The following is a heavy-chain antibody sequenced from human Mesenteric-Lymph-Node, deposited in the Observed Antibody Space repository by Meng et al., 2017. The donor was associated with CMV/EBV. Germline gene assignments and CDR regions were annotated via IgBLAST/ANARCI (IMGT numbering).Heavy chain of an antibody. V-gene: IGHV4-39*07. Sequence: GSLRLSCTVSGGSISSTAYYWGWIRQPPGKGLEWIGSIYYSGSTYYNPSLKSRVTISVDTSKNQFSLRLTSVTAADTAVYYCVSLPIAAAVRGYWGQGTLVTVSS. J-gene: IGHJ4*02. CDR1: GGSISSTAYY. CDR2: IYYSGST. CDR3: VSLPIAAAVRGY. D-gene: IGHD6-25*01.